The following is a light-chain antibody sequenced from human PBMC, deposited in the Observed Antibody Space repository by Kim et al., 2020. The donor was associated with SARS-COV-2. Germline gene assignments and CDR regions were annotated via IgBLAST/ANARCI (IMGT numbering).Light chain of an antibody. CDR2: GAS. J-gene: IGKJ2*01. V-gene: IGKV3-20*01. CDR1: QSVSTNH. CDR3: QQFASSGYT. Sequence: EIVLTQSPGTLSLSPGERATLSCRASQSVSTNHLAWYHQKPGQAPRLLISGASTRATGIPDRFSGSGSGTDFTLTISRLDPEDFGVYFCQQFASSGYTFCQGTKLEI.